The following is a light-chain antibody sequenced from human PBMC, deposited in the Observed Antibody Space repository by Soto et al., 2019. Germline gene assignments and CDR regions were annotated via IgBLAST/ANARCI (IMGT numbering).Light chain of an antibody. J-gene: IGKJ1*01. CDR1: QSVNSR. CDR2: SAS. CDR3: QQYNSWSEA. Sequence: QMTLSLSTGYASVGARVTITCRASQSVNSRLAWYQQKPGKAPKLLIYSASTIKSGVPSRFSGSGSGTEFTLTISSLQPDDFAAYYCQQYNSWSEAFGQGTKVDIK. V-gene: IGKV1-5*03.